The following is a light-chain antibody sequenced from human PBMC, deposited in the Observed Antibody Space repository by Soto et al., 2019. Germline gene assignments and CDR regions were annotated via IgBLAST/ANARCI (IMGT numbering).Light chain of an antibody. Sequence: EIVLTQSPGTLSLSPGERATLSCRASQSVSSNYLAWYQQKPGQAPRLLIYAASSRATGIPDRFSGSGSRTDFTLTISRLEPEDFAVYYCQQYGSSPPHTFGQGTKLEIK. CDR1: QSVSSNY. CDR3: QQYGSSPPHT. J-gene: IGKJ2*01. V-gene: IGKV3-20*01. CDR2: AAS.